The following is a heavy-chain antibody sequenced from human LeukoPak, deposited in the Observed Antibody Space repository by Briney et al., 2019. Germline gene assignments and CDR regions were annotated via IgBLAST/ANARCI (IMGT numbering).Heavy chain of an antibody. J-gene: IGHJ4*02. V-gene: IGHV3-48*03. D-gene: IGHD3-10*01. CDR2: ISGLDSTI. CDR1: GFTFSNYD. CDR3: AVEISMIRGVALDY. Sequence: PGGSLRLSCAASGFTFSNYDMNWVRQSPGRGLEGVSFISGLDSTIHYADSVKGRFTISRDNAKNALYLQMSSLRVEDTAIYYCAVEISMIRGVALDYWGQGTPVTVSS.